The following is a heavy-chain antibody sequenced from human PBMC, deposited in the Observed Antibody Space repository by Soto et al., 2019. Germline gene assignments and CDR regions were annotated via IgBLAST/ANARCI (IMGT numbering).Heavy chain of an antibody. CDR2: MSSSGSTI. CDR3: AAIVVVPAAPMDA. CDR1: GFTCSSYD. Sequence: GSLRISCAASGFTCSSYDMNWVRQAPGKGLECVSYMSSSGSTIYYADSVKGRFTVSRDNAKSSLYLQMNSLRAEDTAVYYCAAIVVVPAAPMDAWGQGTTVTVSS. D-gene: IGHD2-2*01. J-gene: IGHJ6*02. V-gene: IGHV3-48*03.